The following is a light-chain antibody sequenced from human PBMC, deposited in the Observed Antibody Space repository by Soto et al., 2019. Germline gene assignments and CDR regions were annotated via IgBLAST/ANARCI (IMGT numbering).Light chain of an antibody. CDR2: KTS. Sequence: DIQMNQSPSTLSASVGDRATITCRASQSISGCLAWYQQKPGKAPKLLIYKTSRLETGVPSRFSGGRSGTELTRTIDSLQPDDFATCYCQEYTPCSRTFGQGTKVDIK. CDR1: QSISGC. J-gene: IGKJ1*01. V-gene: IGKV1-5*03. CDR3: QEYTPCSRT.